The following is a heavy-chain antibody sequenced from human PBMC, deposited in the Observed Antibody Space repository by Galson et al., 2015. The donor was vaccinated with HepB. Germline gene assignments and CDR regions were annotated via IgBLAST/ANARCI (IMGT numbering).Heavy chain of an antibody. Sequence: SCKASGYTFTGYYLDWVRQAPGQGLEWMGWINPNSGGTTSAQKFEGRVTMTRDTSISTAYMELSSLTSDDTAIYYCARHRDFWSGFYSPPGYWGQGTLVTVSS. V-gene: IGHV1-2*02. J-gene: IGHJ4*02. D-gene: IGHD3-3*01. CDR3: ARHRDFWSGFYSPPGY. CDR1: GYTFTGYY. CDR2: INPNSGGT.